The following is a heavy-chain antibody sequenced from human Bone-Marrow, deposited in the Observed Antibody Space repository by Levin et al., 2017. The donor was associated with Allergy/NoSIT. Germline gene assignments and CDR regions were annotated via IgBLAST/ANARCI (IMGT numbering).Heavy chain of an antibody. V-gene: IGHV1-69*06. CDR1: GGTFSSYA. CDR3: AISKVRAKYSYGSLTYYFDY. CDR2: IIPIFGTA. J-gene: IGHJ4*02. D-gene: IGHD5-18*01. Sequence: SVKVSCKASGGTFSSYAISWVRQAPGQGLEWMGGIIPIFGTANYAQKFQGRVTITADKSTSTAYMELSSLRSEDTAVYYCAISKVRAKYSYGSLTYYFDYWGQGTLVTVSS.